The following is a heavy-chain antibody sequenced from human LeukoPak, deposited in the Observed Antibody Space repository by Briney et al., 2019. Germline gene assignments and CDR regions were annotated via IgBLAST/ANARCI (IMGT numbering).Heavy chain of an antibody. D-gene: IGHD3-22*01. CDR3: ARDYYDKTYYFDY. J-gene: IGHJ4*02. CDR2: ISSSSSYI. CDR1: GFTFSSNS. V-gene: IGHV3-21*01. Sequence: GGSLRLSCAASGFTFSSNSMNWVRQAPGKGLEWVSSISSSSSYIYYADSVKGRFTISRDNAKNSLYLQMNSLRAEDTAVYYCARDYYDKTYYFDYWGQGTLVTVSS.